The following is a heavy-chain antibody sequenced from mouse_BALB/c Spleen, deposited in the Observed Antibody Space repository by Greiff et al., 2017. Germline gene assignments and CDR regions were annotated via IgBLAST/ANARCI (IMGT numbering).Heavy chain of an antibody. D-gene: IGHD3-1*01. CDR2: IWTGGGT. CDR1: GFSLTSYD. Sequence: QVQLQQSGPGLVAPSQSLSITCTVSGFSLTSYDISWIRQPPGKGLEWLGVIWTGGGTNYNSAFMSRLSISKDNSKSQVFLKMNSLQTDDTAIYYCVREGYGNWYFDVWGAGTTVTVSS. CDR3: VREGYGNWYFDV. V-gene: IGHV2-9-2*01. J-gene: IGHJ1*01.